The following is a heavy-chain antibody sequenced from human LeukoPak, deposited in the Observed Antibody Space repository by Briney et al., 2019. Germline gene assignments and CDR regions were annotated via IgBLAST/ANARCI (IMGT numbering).Heavy chain of an antibody. J-gene: IGHJ4*02. CDR1: GASISSSHW. CDR3: AGEGYDSSGYYPLGY. CDR2: IYYSGST. V-gene: IGHV4-30-4*01. D-gene: IGHD3-22*01. Sequence: SETLSLTCAVSGASISSSHWWSWVRQPPRKGLEWIGYIYYSGSTYYNPSLKSRVTISVDTSKNQFSLKLSSVTAADTAVYYCAGEGYDSSGYYPLGYWGQGTLVTVSS.